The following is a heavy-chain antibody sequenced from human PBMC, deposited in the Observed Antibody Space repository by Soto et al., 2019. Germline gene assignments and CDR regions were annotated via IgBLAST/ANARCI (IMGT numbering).Heavy chain of an antibody. D-gene: IGHD3-3*01. CDR2: ISSSSSYI. J-gene: IGHJ4*02. CDR1: GFTFSSYS. CDR3: ARDRSDYDFWSGPADY. Sequence: EVQLVESGGGLVKPGGSLRLSCAASGFTFSSYSMNWVRQAPGKGLEWVSSISSSSSYIYYADSVKGRCTISRDNAKNSLYLKINNLRAEDTAVYYCARDRSDYDFWSGPADYWGQGTLVTVSS. V-gene: IGHV3-21*01.